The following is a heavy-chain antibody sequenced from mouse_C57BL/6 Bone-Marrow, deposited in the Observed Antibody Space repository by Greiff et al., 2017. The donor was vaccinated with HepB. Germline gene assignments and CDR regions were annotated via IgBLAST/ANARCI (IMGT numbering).Heavy chain of an antibody. CDR3: ARHDDYGSSYSFAY. CDR2: IWSDGST. CDR1: GFSLTSYG. Sequence: VKVVESGPGLVAPSQSLSITCTVSGFSLTSYGVHWVRQPPGKGLEWLVVIWSDGSTTYNSALKSRLSISKDNSKSQVFLKMNSLQTDDTAMYYCARHDDYGSSYSFAYWGQGTLVTVSA. J-gene: IGHJ3*01. D-gene: IGHD1-1*01. V-gene: IGHV2-6-1*01.